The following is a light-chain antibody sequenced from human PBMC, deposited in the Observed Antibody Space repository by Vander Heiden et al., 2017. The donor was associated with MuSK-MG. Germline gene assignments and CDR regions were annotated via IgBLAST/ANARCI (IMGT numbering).Light chain of an antibody. V-gene: IGKV4-1*01. CDR2: WAS. CDR3: QQYYSSPRWT. Sequence: IVMTQSPDSLAVSLGERATINCKSSQSLLYTSNNKNYLAWYQQKPGKPPKVRIYWASTRESGVPDRFSGSGSGTDFTLTISSLQAEDVAVYYCQQYYSSPRWTFGQGTKVEIK. J-gene: IGKJ1*01. CDR1: QSLLYTSNNKNY.